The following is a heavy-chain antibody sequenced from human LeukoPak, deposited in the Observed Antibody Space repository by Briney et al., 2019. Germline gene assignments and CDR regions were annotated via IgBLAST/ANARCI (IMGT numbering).Heavy chain of an antibody. V-gene: IGHV4-61*08. CDR3: AGGSWYGGAAWAEYFQH. CDR1: GGSISSGGYS. D-gene: IGHD6-13*01. CDR2: IYYSGST. J-gene: IGHJ1*01. Sequence: PSETLSLTCAVSGGSISSGGYSWSWIRQPPGKGLEWIGYIYYSGSTNYNPSLKSRVTISVDTSKNQFSLKLSSVTAADTAVYYCAGGSWYGGAAWAEYFQHWGQGTLVTVSS.